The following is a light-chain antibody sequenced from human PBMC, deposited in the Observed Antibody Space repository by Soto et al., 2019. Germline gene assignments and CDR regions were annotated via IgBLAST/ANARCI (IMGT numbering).Light chain of an antibody. Sequence: MVTTPSPSNLSVSPGARDTLSCGASQSVSSNLAWYQQNPGQAPRLLIYGASTRAAGIPDRFSGSGSGTEFTLTISSLQPEDFTVYSCLQYHNLWAFGQGTKVDIK. V-gene: IGKV3D-15*01. CDR2: GAS. J-gene: IGKJ1*01. CDR3: LQYHNLWA. CDR1: QSVSSN.